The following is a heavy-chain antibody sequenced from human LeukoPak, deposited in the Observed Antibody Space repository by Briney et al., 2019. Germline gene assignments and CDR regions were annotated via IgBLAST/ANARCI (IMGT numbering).Heavy chain of an antibody. CDR1: GYTFTSFY. CDR3: ARDRYYHRTGNVYYFDY. Sequence: ASVKVSCKASGYTFTSFYMHWVRQAPGPGLEWMGIMNPSGGRTNYAQNFQSRVTMTRDMSTSTVYMELSSLRPEHTAVYYCARDRYYHRTGNVYYFDYWGERKLVTASS. J-gene: IGHJ4*02. CDR2: MNPSGGRT. V-gene: IGHV1-46*01. D-gene: IGHD3-22*01.